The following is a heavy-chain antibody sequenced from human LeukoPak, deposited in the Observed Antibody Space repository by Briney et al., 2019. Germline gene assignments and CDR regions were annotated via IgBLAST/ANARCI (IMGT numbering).Heavy chain of an antibody. Sequence: SETLSLTCAVYGESFSGYYWNWIRQPPGKGLEWIGEINHSGSTHYNPSLKSRVTISVDTSKNQFSLKLSSVTAADTAVYYCARVLKYYYYYYGMDVWGQGTTVTVSS. CDR3: ARVLKYYYYYYGMDV. J-gene: IGHJ6*02. CDR1: GESFSGYY. D-gene: IGHD3-9*01. V-gene: IGHV4-34*01. CDR2: INHSGST.